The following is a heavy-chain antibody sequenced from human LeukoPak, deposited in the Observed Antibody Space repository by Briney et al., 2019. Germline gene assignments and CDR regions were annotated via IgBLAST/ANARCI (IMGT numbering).Heavy chain of an antibody. CDR2: INPNSGGT. V-gene: IGHV1-2*02. J-gene: IGHJ4*02. CDR3: ARSDGYSGYDYEDY. D-gene: IGHD5-12*01. Sequence: ASVKVSCKASGYTFTGYYMHWVRQAPGQGLEWMGWINPNSGGTNYAQKFQGRVTMTRDTSISTAYMELSRLRSDDTAVYYRARSDGYSGYDYEDYWGQGTLVTVSS. CDR1: GYTFTGYY.